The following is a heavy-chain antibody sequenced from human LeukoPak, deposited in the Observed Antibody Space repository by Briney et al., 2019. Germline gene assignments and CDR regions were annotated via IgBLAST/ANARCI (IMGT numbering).Heavy chain of an antibody. V-gene: IGHV4-34*01. D-gene: IGHD3-3*01. CDR3: ARGFFGVLDY. J-gene: IGHJ4*02. Sequence: MASETLSLTCAVYGGSFSGYYWSWIRQPPRKGLEWIGEINHSGSTNYNPSLKSRVTISVDTSKNQSSLKLSSVTAADTAVYYCARGFFGVLDYWGQGTLVTVSS. CDR2: INHSGST. CDR1: GGSFSGYY.